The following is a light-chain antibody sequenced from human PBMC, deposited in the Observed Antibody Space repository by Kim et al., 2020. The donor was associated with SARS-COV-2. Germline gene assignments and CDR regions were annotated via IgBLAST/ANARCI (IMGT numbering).Light chain of an antibody. CDR2: DAS. CDR3: QQSSSWPGT. J-gene: IGKJ1*01. V-gene: IGKV3-11*01. Sequence: EIVLTQSPATLSLSPGDRATLSCRASQGISNYLAWYQQKPGQAPRLLISDASNRATGIPARFSGSGSGTDFTLTISSLEPEDFTFYYCQQSSSWPGTFGQGTKVDIK. CDR1: QGISNY.